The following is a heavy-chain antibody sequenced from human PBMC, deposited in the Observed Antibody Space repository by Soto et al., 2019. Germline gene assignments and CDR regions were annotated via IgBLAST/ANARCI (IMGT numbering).Heavy chain of an antibody. V-gene: IGHV4-59*01. D-gene: IGHD3-16*02. CDR1: GGSISSYY. CDR3: ARDSYRTGSFDY. CDR2: IYYSGST. Sequence: PSETLSLSCTVSGGSISSYYWSWIRQPPGKGLEWIGYIYYSGSTNYNPSLKSRVTISVDTSKNQFSLKLSSVTAADTAVYYCARDSYRTGSFDYWGQGTLVTVSS. J-gene: IGHJ4*02.